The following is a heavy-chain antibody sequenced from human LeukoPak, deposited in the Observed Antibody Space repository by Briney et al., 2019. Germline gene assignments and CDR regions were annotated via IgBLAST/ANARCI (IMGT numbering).Heavy chain of an antibody. V-gene: IGHV4-4*07. D-gene: IGHD3-3*01. CDR2: IYHSGST. CDR1: GGSISSYY. Sequence: PSETLSLTCTVSGGSISSYYWSWIRQPAGKGLEWIGSIYHSGSTYYNPSLKSRVTISVDTSKNQFSLKLSSVTAADTAVYYCARDHYDFWSGYYYYYYYMDVWGKGTTVTVSS. CDR3: ARDHYDFWSGYYYYYYYMDV. J-gene: IGHJ6*03.